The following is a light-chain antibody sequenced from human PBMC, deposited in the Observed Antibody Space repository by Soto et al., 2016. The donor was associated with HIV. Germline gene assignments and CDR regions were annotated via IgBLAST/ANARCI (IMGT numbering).Light chain of an antibody. Sequence: SYELTQPPSVSVSPGQTARITCSGDALPKQYAYWYQQKPGQAPVVVMFKDTERPSGIPERLSGSNSGTTVTLTISGVQAEDEADYYCQSADSSGTYVFGTGTKVTVL. CDR1: ALPKQY. V-gene: IGLV3-25*03. CDR2: KDT. CDR3: QSADSSGTYV. J-gene: IGLJ1*01.